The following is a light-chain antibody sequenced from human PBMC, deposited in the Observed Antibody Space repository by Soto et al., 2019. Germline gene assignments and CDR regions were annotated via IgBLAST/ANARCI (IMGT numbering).Light chain of an antibody. V-gene: IGLV1-51*01. Sequence: QSVLTQPPSVSAAPGQKVTISCSGSSFNIGNNYVSWYQQLPGTAPKLLIFDNNNRPSGIPDRFSGSKSGTSASLDITGLQTGDEADYYCGTWDTSLTAVVFGGGTKVTVL. CDR2: DNN. CDR3: GTWDTSLTAVV. CDR1: SFNIGNNY. J-gene: IGLJ2*01.